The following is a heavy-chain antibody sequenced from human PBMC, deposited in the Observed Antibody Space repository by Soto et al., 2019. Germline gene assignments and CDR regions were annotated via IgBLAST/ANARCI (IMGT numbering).Heavy chain of an antibody. CDR2: INHSGST. Sequence: SETLSLTCAVYGGSFSGYYWSWIRQPPGKGLEWIGEINHSGSTNYNPSLKSRFTISRDTAKNQLSLQMNTLSAEDTAVYYCASHPRDSSGYWYYFDYWGQGTLVTVSS. D-gene: IGHD3-22*01. CDR1: GGSFSGYY. V-gene: IGHV4-34*01. J-gene: IGHJ4*02. CDR3: ASHPRDSSGYWYYFDY.